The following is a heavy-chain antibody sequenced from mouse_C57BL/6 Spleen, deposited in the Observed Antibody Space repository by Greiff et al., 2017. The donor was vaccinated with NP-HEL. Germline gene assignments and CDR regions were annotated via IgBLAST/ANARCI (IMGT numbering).Heavy chain of an antibody. CDR1: GYSFTGYF. CDR2: INPYNGDT. V-gene: IGHV1-20*01. D-gene: IGHD1-1*01. CDR3: ARVEVLLRYGEMDY. J-gene: IGHJ4*01. Sequence: VQLQQSGPELVKPGDSVKISCKASGYSFTGYFMNWVMQSPGKSLEWIGRINPYNGDTFYNEKFKGKATLTVDKSSSTAHMELRSLTSEDSAVYYCARVEVLLRYGEMDYWGQGTSVTVSS.